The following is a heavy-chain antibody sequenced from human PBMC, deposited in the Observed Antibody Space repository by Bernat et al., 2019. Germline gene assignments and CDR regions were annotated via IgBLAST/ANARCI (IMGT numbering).Heavy chain of an antibody. V-gene: IGHV3-30*18. CDR1: GFTFSSYG. Sequence: QVQLVESGGGVVQPGRSLRLSCAASGFTFSSYGMHWVRQAPGKGLEWVAVISYDGSNKYYADSVKGRFTISRDNSKNTLYLQMNSLRAEDTAVYYCAKDRGTTVVTPWFDPWGQGTLVTVPS. J-gene: IGHJ5*02. CDR2: ISYDGSNK. CDR3: AKDRGTTVVTPWFDP. D-gene: IGHD4-23*01.